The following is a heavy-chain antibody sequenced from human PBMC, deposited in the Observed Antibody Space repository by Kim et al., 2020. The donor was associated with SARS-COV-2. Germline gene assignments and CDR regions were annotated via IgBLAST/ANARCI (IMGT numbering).Heavy chain of an antibody. V-gene: IGHV4-31*03. Sequence: SETLSLTCTVSGDSITSGGYYWNWIRQQPGKGLEWIGSIYYGGNTHYIPSLKSRLTISVDTSKNHFSLNLNSATAAETAVYYCARDDSLGGFDYGGQGILVTVSA. CDR1: GDSITSGGYY. CDR2: IYYGGNT. CDR3: ARDDSLGGFDY. J-gene: IGHJ4*02. D-gene: IGHD7-27*01.